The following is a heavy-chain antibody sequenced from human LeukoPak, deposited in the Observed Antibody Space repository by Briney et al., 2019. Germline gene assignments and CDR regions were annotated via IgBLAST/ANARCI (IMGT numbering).Heavy chain of an antibody. CDR3: ARAVVVARGLMAYFDY. Sequence: SVKVSCKASGGTFSFYAINWVRQAPGQGLEWMGRVIPIPGMANYAQKFQGRVTITADSSTSTAYMEVSSLRSEDAAVYYCARAVVVARGLMAYFDYWGQGTLVTVSS. J-gene: IGHJ4*02. D-gene: IGHD3-10*01. CDR1: GGTFSFYA. CDR2: VIPIPGMA. V-gene: IGHV1-69*04.